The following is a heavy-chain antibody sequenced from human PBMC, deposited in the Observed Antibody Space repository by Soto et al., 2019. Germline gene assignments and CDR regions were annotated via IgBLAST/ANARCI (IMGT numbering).Heavy chain of an antibody. Sequence: EVQLVESGGGLVKPGGSLRLSCAASGFTFSSYSMNWVRQAPGKGLEWVSSISSSSSYIYYADSVKGRFTISRDNAKTSLYLQMNSLRAEDTALYYCARDQTGYSSGWYVGWYFDLWGRGTLVTVSS. CDR3: ARDQTGYSSGWYVGWYFDL. V-gene: IGHV3-21*01. D-gene: IGHD6-13*01. CDR2: ISSSSSYI. J-gene: IGHJ2*01. CDR1: GFTFSSYS.